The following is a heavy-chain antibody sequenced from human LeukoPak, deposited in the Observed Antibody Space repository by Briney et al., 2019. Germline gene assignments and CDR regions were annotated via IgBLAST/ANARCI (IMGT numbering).Heavy chain of an antibody. V-gene: IGHV3-7*01. Sequence: GGSLRLSCAASGFTFSSYWMSWVRQAPGKGLEWVANINQDGSERYYADSVKGRFTISRDNSKNTLYVQLNSLRPDDTAVYYCAKDSSDYYFDYWGQGTLVTVSS. CDR2: INQDGSER. CDR1: GFTFSSYW. J-gene: IGHJ4*02. CDR3: AKDSSDYYFDY. D-gene: IGHD3-22*01.